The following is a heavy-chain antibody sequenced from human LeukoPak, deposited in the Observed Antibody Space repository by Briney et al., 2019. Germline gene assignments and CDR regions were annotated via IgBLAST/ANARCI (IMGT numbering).Heavy chain of an antibody. D-gene: IGHD3-10*01. V-gene: IGHV4-31*03. J-gene: IGHJ4*02. CDR2: IYYSGST. CDR3: ARYHYGYGY. Sequence: SETLSLTCTVSGGSISSGDYYWSWIRQHPGKGLEWIGYIYYSGSTYYNPSLESRATISLDTSKNQFSLKLSSVTAADTAVYYCARYHYGYGYWGQGTLVTVSS. CDR1: GGSISSGDYY.